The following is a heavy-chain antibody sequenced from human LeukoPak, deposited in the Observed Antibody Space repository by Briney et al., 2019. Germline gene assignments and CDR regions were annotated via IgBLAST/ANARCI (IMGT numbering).Heavy chain of an antibody. J-gene: IGHJ4*02. CDR2: LKSKTDGGTT. Sequence: PGGSLRLSCAASGFSVTNAWMSWVRQAPGKGLEWVGRLKSKTDGGTTDYAAPVKGRFTMSRDNSKNTLYLQMNSLRAEDTAVYYCAKAPRYSSSSYWGQGTLVTVSS. CDR3: AKAPRYSSSSY. CDR1: GFSVTNAW. D-gene: IGHD6-6*01. V-gene: IGHV3-15*01.